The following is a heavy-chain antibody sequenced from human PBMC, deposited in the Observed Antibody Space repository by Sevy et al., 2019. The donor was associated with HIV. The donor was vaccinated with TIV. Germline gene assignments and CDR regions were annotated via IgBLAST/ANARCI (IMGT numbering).Heavy chain of an antibody. V-gene: IGHV4-59*01. Sequence: SETLSLTCTVSGGSTSSYYWTWIRQPPGKGLEWIGYIYYSGATTYNPSLKSRVTISIDTSKNLFSLKLSSVTAADTAVYYCARGIASSRTMAGNYWGQGTLVTVSS. CDR3: ARGIASSRTMAGNY. CDR2: IYYSGAT. J-gene: IGHJ4*02. D-gene: IGHD6-19*01. CDR1: GGSTSSYY.